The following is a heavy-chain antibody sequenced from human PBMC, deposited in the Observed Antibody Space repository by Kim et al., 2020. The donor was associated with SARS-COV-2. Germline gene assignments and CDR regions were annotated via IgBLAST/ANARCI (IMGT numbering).Heavy chain of an antibody. CDR1: GGSIRSGGKF. D-gene: IGHD2-2*01. CDR2: ISYSGNS. J-gene: IGHJ4*02. Sequence: SETLSLTCSVSGGSIRSGGKFWTWIRQHPAKGLEWIGYISYSGNSHYSPSLRSRVSISRQTSENQFSLELTSVTAADTAVYYCARGQPLDCWGQGILVTVSS. CDR3: ARGQPLDC. V-gene: IGHV4-31*03.